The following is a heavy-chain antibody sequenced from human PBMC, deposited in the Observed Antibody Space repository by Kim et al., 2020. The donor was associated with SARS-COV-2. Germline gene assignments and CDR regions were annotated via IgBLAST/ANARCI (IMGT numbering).Heavy chain of an antibody. CDR3: AKDRLGPVVVVVAATLGMDV. Sequence: GGSLRLSCAASGFTFSSYGMHWVRQAPGKGLEWVAVISYDGSNKYYADSVKGRFTISRDNSKNTLYLQMNSLRAEDTAVYYCAKDRLGPVVVVVAATLGMDVWGQGTTVTVSS. V-gene: IGHV3-30*18. J-gene: IGHJ6*02. CDR2: ISYDGSNK. CDR1: GFTFSSYG. D-gene: IGHD2-15*01.